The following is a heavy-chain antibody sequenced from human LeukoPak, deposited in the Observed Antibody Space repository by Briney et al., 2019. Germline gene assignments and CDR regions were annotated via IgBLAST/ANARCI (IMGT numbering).Heavy chain of an antibody. CDR1: GFTFSSYA. CDR3: AKRVRGVISSGY. D-gene: IGHD3-10*01. V-gene: IGHV3-23*01. Sequence: GGSLRLSCAAPGFTFSSYAMSWVRQAPGKGLEWVSAISGSGGSTYYADSVKGRFTISRDNSKNTLYLQMNSLRAEDTAVYYCAKRVRGVISSGYWGQGTLVTVSS. J-gene: IGHJ4*02. CDR2: ISGSGGST.